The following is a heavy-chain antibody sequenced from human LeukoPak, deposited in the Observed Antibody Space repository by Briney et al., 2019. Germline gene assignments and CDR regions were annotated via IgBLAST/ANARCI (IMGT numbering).Heavy chain of an antibody. CDR1: GYTFSNYA. D-gene: IGHD6-19*01. CDR2: ISHNGDRI. Sequence: GGSLRLSCAASGYTFSNYAMTWVRQAPGKRLEWVSGISHNGDRIYYADSVKGRFTISRDNSKNTLYLQMNSLRAEDTAVYYCAKDSRIAVAGFDYWGQGTLVTVSS. CDR3: AKDSRIAVAGFDY. J-gene: IGHJ4*02. V-gene: IGHV3-23*01.